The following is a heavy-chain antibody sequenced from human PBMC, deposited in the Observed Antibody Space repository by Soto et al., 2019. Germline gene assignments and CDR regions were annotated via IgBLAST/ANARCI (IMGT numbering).Heavy chain of an antibody. J-gene: IGHJ5*02. CDR2: IYTSGST. D-gene: IGHD3-22*01. Sequence: PXGTLWLTFTVSGAAISSYYWSWIRQPAGKGLEWIGRIYTSGSTNYNPSLKSRVTMSVDTSKNQFSLKLSSVTAADTAVYYCARVSYHSSGYYYYNWFDPWGQGTLVTVSS. CDR3: ARVSYHSSGYYYYNWFDP. V-gene: IGHV4-4*07. CDR1: GAAISSYY.